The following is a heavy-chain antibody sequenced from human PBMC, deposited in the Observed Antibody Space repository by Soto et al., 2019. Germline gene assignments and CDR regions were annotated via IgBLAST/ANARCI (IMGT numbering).Heavy chain of an antibody. CDR3: ARGGRYCSSTSCPQGY. J-gene: IGHJ4*02. D-gene: IGHD2-2*01. CDR1: GFTFSSYS. CDR2: ISSSSSYI. Sequence: GSLRLSCAASGFTFSSYSMNWVRQAPGKGLEWVSSISSSSSYIYYADSVKGRFTISRDNAKNSLYLQMNSLRAEDTAVYYCARGGRYCSSTSCPQGYWGQGTLVTVSS. V-gene: IGHV3-21*01.